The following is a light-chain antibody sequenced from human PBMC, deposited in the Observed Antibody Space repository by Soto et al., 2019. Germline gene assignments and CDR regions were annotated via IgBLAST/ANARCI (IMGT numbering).Light chain of an antibody. CDR3: LQYQSYWT. J-gene: IGKJ1*01. Sequence: DIQMTQSPSTLSASVGERVSITCRASQSMSRQLAWYQQKPGKAPNLLIYQASNLETGVPSRFTGNGSGTEFTLTISSLQPDDLATYYCLQYQSYWTFGQGTKVEVK. CDR1: QSMSRQ. V-gene: IGKV1-5*03. CDR2: QAS.